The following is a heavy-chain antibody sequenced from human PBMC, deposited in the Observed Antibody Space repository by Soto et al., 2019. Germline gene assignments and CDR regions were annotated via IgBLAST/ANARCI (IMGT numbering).Heavy chain of an antibody. CDR1: GFTFSTYS. CDR2: ISGSSVYI. Sequence: EVQLVESGGGLVKPGGSLRLSCAASGFTFSTYSMKWVRQAPGKGLEWVSSISGSSVYIYYADSVKGRFTISSDNAKNSRDLRMNSWRADDTAVYYCARGDGYNSAYWGQGTLVTVSS. J-gene: IGHJ4*02. V-gene: IGHV3-21*01. D-gene: IGHD5-12*01. CDR3: ARGDGYNSAY.